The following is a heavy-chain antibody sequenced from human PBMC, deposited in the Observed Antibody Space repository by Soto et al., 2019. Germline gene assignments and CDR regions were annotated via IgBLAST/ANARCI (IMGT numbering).Heavy chain of an antibody. CDR1: GFTFSSYW. CDR2: IKQDGSEK. Sequence: PGGSLRLSCAASGFTFSSYWMSWVRQAPGKGLEWVANIKQDGSEKYYVDSVKGRFTISRDNAKNSLYLQMNSLRAEDTAVYYCARDEREDIVLVPAASGDSSSPLTLFAYWGQGTLVTVSS. V-gene: IGHV3-7*01. CDR3: ARDEREDIVLVPAASGDSSSPLTLFAY. J-gene: IGHJ4*02. D-gene: IGHD2-2*01.